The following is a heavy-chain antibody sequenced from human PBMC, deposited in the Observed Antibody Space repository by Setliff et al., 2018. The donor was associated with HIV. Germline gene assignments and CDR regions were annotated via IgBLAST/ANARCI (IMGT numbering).Heavy chain of an antibody. CDR2: VSHSGSS. V-gene: IGHV4-61*02. CDR1: GGSIKNDYRSDY. CDR3: VRLLGKD. J-gene: IGHJ4*02. Sequence: TLSLTCNVSGGSIKNDYRSDYWSWIRQPPGRGLEWIGSVSHSGSSDYSPPLESRASISIDISKNQFSLNLTSVTATDTAFYYCVRLLGKDWGRGKMVTVSS. D-gene: IGHD7-27*01.